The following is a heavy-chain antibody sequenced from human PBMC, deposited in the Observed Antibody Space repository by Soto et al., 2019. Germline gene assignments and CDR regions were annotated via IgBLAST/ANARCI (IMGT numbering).Heavy chain of an antibody. CDR1: GGTFGRYA. Sequence: QVQLEQSGAEVKKPGSSVKVSCKASGGTFGRYAISWVRRAPGQSLEWMGQINAGFGATDLAQMFQGRVTITADKSTTTVYMELSSLRSDDTAVYYWATDCSGGSCYGASGMDVWGQGTTVTVSS. CDR2: INAGFGAT. CDR3: ATDCSGGSCYGASGMDV. D-gene: IGHD2-15*01. J-gene: IGHJ6*02. V-gene: IGHV1-69*06.